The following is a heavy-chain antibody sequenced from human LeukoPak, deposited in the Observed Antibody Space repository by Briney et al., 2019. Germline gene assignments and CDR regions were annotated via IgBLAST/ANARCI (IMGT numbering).Heavy chain of an antibody. V-gene: IGHV1-18*01. D-gene: IGHD5-18*01. CDR2: ISAYNGNT. CDR1: GYTFTSYG. CDR3: ARDMAVGDTAMGP. J-gene: IGHJ5*02. Sequence: ASVKVSCKASGYTFTSYGISWVRQAPGQGLEWMGWISAYNGNTNYAQKLQGRVTMTTDASTSTAYMELRSLRSDDTAVYDCARDMAVGDTAMGPWGQGTLVTVSS.